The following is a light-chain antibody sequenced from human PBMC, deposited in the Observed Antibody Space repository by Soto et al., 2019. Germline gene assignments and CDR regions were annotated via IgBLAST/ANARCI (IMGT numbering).Light chain of an antibody. CDR2: EGG. J-gene: IGLJ1*01. CDR3: CSYAGANTYV. V-gene: IGLV2-23*01. CDR1: TSDIATYNL. Sequence: QSALIQPTSMSGSPGQSITISCTGTTSDIATYNLVSWYKQHPGKAPKLMIYEGGKRPSGVADRFSGSRSDNTASLTISGLQAEDEADYYCCSYAGANTYVFGTGPKVTVL.